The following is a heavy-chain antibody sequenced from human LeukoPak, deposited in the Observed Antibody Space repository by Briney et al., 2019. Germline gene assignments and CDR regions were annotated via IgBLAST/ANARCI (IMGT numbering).Heavy chain of an antibody. D-gene: IGHD1-26*01. CDR2: IYNGGII. J-gene: IGHJ5*02. V-gene: IGHV4-4*07. CDR3: ARGPATWFDP. CDR1: GDSISRYY. Sequence: PSETLSLTCTVSGDSISRYYWSWIRQPAGKGLEWIGRIYNGGIITYNPSLKSRVTMSVDTSKNQFSLKLSSVTAADTAVYYCARGPATWFDPWGQGTLVTVSS.